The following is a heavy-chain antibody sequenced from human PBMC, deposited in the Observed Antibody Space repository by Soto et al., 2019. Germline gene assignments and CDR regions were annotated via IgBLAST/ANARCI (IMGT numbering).Heavy chain of an antibody. Sequence: ASVKVSCKASGYIFTGYIIHWLRQAPGQGLEWMGWVNPYGGGTHYAQKFQGRVTLTSDTSISTVYMQMNSLSAEDTAFYYCVKDESINWYSGHFRHWGQGTLVTVSS. CDR3: VKDESINWYSGHFRH. J-gene: IGHJ1*01. D-gene: IGHD6-13*01. CDR2: VNPYGGGT. V-gene: IGHV1-2*02. CDR1: GYIFTGYI.